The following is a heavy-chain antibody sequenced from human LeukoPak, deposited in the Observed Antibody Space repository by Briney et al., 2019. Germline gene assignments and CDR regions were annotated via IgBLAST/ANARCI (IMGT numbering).Heavy chain of an antibody. V-gene: IGHV1-69*05. D-gene: IGHD3-3*01. J-gene: IGHJ5*02. Sequence: SVKVSCKASGGTFSSYAISWVRQAPGQGLEWMGGIIPIFGTANYAQKFQGRVTTTTDESTSTAYMELSSLRSEDTAVYYCARLEYDFWSGYFRFDPWGQGTLVTVSS. CDR1: GGTFSSYA. CDR3: ARLEYDFWSGYFRFDP. CDR2: IIPIFGTA.